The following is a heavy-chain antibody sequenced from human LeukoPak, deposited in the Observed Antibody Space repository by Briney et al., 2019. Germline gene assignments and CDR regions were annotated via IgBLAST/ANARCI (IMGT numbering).Heavy chain of an antibody. Sequence: GASVKVSCKASGGTFSSYAISWVRQAPGQGLEWMGGIIPIFGTANYAQKFQGRVTITADKSTSTAYMELSSLRSEDTAVYYCASLDSSSLNYYYYYMDVWGKGTTVTVSS. CDR3: ASLDSSSLNYYYYYMDV. CDR1: GGTFSSYA. J-gene: IGHJ6*03. CDR2: IIPIFGTA. V-gene: IGHV1-69*06. D-gene: IGHD6-6*01.